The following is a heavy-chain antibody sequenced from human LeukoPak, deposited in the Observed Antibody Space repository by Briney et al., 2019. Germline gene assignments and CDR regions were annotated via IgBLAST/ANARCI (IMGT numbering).Heavy chain of an antibody. J-gene: IGHJ4*02. Sequence: PGGSLRLSCAASGFTFRSFGMHLVRQAPGKGVEWVAFIRFDGSNQYYADSVKGRFTISRGNSNNTLFLQMNSLRVDDTAVYFCAKGYGESHFDSWGQGTLVTVSS. CDR3: AKGYGESHFDS. V-gene: IGHV3-30*02. D-gene: IGHD4/OR15-4a*01. CDR2: IRFDGSNQ. CDR1: GFTFRSFG.